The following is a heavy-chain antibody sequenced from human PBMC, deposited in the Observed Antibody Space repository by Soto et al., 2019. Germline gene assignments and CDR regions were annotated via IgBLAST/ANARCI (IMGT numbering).Heavy chain of an antibody. J-gene: IGHJ4*02. CDR2: IHYSGST. D-gene: IGHD7-27*01. V-gene: IGHV4-59*01. Sequence: SETLSLTCTVSGGSISGYYWSWIRQSPGKGLEWIGYIHYSGSTNYNPSLKSRVTISVDTSKNQLSLKLSSVTAADTAVYYCARRWGYSFDYWGQGTLVTVSS. CDR1: GGSISGYY. CDR3: ARRWGYSFDY.